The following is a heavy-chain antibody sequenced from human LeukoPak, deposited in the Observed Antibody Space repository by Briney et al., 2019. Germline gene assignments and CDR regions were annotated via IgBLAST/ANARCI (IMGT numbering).Heavy chain of an antibody. J-gene: IGHJ4*02. CDR2: ISYDGSNK. Sequence: RGSLRLSCAASGFTFNNYGMHWVRQAPGKELEWVAAISYDGSNKNYADFVKGRFTISRDNSENTLYLQMDSLRAEDTAAYYCAKESEYRNSLWYFDYWGQGTLVTVSS. CDR3: AKESEYRNSLWYFDY. CDR1: GFTFNNYG. D-gene: IGHD6-6*01. V-gene: IGHV3-30*18.